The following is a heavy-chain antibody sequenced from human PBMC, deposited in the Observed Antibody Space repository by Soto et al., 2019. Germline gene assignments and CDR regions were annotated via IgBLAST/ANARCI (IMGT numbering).Heavy chain of an antibody. CDR3: AKDGFWSGYPYNFDH. D-gene: IGHD3-3*01. CDR2: IRYDGTNK. V-gene: IGHV3-30*02. J-gene: IGHJ4*02. CDR1: GFTFSRIG. Sequence: GGSLRLSCAASGFTFSRIGMHWVRQAPGKGLEWVAVIRYDGTNKYYADSVKGRFTISRDNSKNTLYLQMTSLRAEDTAVYYCAKDGFWSGYPYNFDHWGQGTLVTVSS.